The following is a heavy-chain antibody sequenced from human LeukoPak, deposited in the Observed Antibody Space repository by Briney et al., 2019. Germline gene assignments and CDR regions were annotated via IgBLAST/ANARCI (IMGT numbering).Heavy chain of an antibody. J-gene: IGHJ4*02. CDR3: ASTFIAVAGTTIKNVGGTQYNPPDY. Sequence: SETLSLTCTVSGGSISSYYWSWIRQPPGKGLEWIGYIYYSGSTNYNPSLKSRVTISEDTSKNQFSLKLSSVTAADTAVYYCASTFIAVAGTTIKNVGGTQYNPPDYWGQGTLVTVSS. V-gene: IGHV4-59*01. CDR1: GGSISSYY. CDR2: IYYSGST. D-gene: IGHD6-19*01.